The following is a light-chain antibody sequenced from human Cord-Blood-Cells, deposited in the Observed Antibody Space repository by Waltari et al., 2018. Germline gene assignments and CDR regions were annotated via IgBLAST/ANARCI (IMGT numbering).Light chain of an antibody. V-gene: IGKV1-39*01. Sequence: DIQMTQSPSSLSASLGDRVNITCRPSQSISSYLNWYQQKPGKAPKLPTYAASSLQRGVPSRFSGSGSGTDFTLTISSLQPEDFATYYCQQSYSTPLTFGGGTKVEIK. CDR3: QQSYSTPLT. CDR2: AAS. J-gene: IGKJ4*01. CDR1: QSISSY.